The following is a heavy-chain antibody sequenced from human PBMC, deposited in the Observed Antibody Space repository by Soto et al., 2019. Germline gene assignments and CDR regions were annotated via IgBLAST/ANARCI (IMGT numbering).Heavy chain of an antibody. CDR2: ISYDGTNQ. V-gene: IGHV3-30*14. Sequence: PGGSLRLSCAASGFPFSPYTMHWVRQAPGQGLEWVAVISYDGTNQYYADSVKGRFIISRDNSNNTLSLQMHSLKSEDTAVYFCARGDIVGVNDVFDVWGQGKMVTVSS. J-gene: IGHJ3*01. CDR1: GFPFSPYT. CDR3: ARGDIVGVNDVFDV. D-gene: IGHD1-26*01.